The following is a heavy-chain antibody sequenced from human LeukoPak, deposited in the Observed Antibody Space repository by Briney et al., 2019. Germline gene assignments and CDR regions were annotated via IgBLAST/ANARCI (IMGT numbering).Heavy chain of an antibody. CDR3: ARDAYYDILTGYYFTFDY. V-gene: IGHV3-48*02. D-gene: IGHD3-9*01. CDR1: GFTFSSYS. J-gene: IGHJ4*02. CDR2: ISSISSTI. Sequence: PGGSLRLSCAASGFTFSSYSMNWGCAGPRKGLGWVSHISSISSTIYYADSVQGRFTISRDNAKNSLYLQMNSLRDEDTAGYYCARDAYYDILTGYYFTFDYWGQGTLVTVSS.